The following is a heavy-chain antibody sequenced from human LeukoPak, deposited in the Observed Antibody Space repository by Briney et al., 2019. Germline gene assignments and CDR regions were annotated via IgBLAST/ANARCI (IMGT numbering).Heavy chain of an antibody. CDR1: GYTFTSYY. J-gene: IGHJ5*02. CDR2: INPSGGST. Sequence: ASVKVSCKASGYTFTSYYMHWVRQAPGQGLEWMGIINPSGGSTSYAQKFQGRVTMTRDMSTSTVYMELSSLRSEDTAVYYCARDGGYYDSSGYYYSNNWFDPWGQGTLVTVSS. D-gene: IGHD3-22*01. V-gene: IGHV1-46*01. CDR3: ARDGGYYDSSGYYYSNNWFDP.